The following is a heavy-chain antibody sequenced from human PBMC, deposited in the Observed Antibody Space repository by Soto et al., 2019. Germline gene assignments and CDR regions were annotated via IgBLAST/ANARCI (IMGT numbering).Heavy chain of an antibody. CDR1: GGSISSGDYY. D-gene: IGHD2-8*01. J-gene: IGHJ4*02. CDR3: ARNGELDY. V-gene: IGHV4-30-4*01. CDR2: ILYSGTT. Sequence: PSETLSLTCTVSGGSISSGDYYWSWIRQPPGKGLEWIGYILYSGTTNYNPSLESRLTISVDTSKNQFSLKLTSVTAADTAVYYCARNGELDYWGRGTLVTVSS.